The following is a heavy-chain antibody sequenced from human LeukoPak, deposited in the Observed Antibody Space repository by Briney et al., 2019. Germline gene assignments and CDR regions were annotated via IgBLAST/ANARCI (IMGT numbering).Heavy chain of an antibody. J-gene: IGHJ4*02. Sequence: GASVKVSCKSSGYIFAHNGISWVRQAPGQGPEWMGCVSAYNGDTNYAQNFPGRVPITRDTYTTTVYLELRSLRSDDTAVYYCARENYYDGSGYPSASAPVDHWGQGTLVTVAS. CDR3: ARENYYDGSGYPSASAPVDH. CDR2: VSAYNGDT. V-gene: IGHV1-18*01. D-gene: IGHD3-22*01. CDR1: GYIFAHNG.